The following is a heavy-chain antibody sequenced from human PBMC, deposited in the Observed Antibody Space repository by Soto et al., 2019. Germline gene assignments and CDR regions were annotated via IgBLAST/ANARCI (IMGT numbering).Heavy chain of an antibody. CDR2: ISAYNDKT. Sequence: ASVKVSCKASGYTFTSYYMHWVRQAPGQGLEWMGWISAYNDKTNYAQKLQGRVTMTTDTSTSTAYMELRSLRSDDTAVYYCARGYYYDSSGYYWDFDYWGQGTLVTVSS. CDR1: GYTFTSYY. J-gene: IGHJ4*02. V-gene: IGHV1-18*04. CDR3: ARGYYYDSSGYYWDFDY. D-gene: IGHD3-22*01.